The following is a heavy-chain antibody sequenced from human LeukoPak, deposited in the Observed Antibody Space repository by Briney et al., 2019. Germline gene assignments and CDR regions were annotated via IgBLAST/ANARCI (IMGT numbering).Heavy chain of an antibody. CDR1: GGSISSYY. CDR3: TRGSIAYYYMDV. V-gene: IGHV4-59*01. CDR2: IYYSGST. J-gene: IGHJ6*03. D-gene: IGHD3-22*01. Sequence: SETLSLTCTVSGGSISSYYWSWIRQPPGKGLDWIGYIYYSGSTNYNPSLKSRVTISVDTSKNQFSLKLSSVTAADTAVYYCTRGSIAYYYMDVRGKGTTVTISS.